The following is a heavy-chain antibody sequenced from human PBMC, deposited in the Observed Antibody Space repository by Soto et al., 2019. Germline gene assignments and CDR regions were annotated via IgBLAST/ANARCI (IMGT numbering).Heavy chain of an antibody. CDR1: GFTFSSYD. CDR2: IGTAGDT. V-gene: IGHV3-13*01. Sequence: GGSLRLSCAASGFTFSSYDMHWVRQATGKGLEWVSAIGTAGDTYYPGSVKGRFTISRENAKNSLYLQMNSLRAEDTAVYYCARGYSRLRRYYFDYWGQGTLVTVSS. D-gene: IGHD6-13*01. J-gene: IGHJ4*02. CDR3: ARGYSRLRRYYFDY.